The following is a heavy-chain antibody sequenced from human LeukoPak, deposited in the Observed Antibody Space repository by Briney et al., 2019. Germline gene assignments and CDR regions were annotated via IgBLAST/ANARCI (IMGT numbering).Heavy chain of an antibody. V-gene: IGHV4-34*01. CDR2: INHSGST. J-gene: IGHJ6*02. Sequence: GSLRLSCAASGFIFSNAWMSWVRQPPGKGLEWIGEINHSGSTNYNPSLKSRVTISVDTSKNQFSLKLSSVTAADTAVYYCARVDYSSSSRYYGVDVWGQGTTVTVSS. D-gene: IGHD6-6*01. CDR1: GFIFSNAW. CDR3: ARVDYSSSSRYYGVDV.